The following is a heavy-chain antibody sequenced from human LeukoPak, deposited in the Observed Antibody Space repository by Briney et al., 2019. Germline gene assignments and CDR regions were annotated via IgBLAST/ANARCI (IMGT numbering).Heavy chain of an antibody. CDR3: ARAGSHRNSGYDY. CDR1: GFTFSSFF. V-gene: IGHV3-48*04. J-gene: IGHJ4*02. D-gene: IGHD5-12*01. CDR2: ISTSTTTM. Sequence: PAGGSLRLPCAASGFTFSSFFMNWVRQAPGKGLEWVSYISTSTTTMYYADSVKGRFTISRDNAKNSLYLQMNSLRAEDTAVYYCARAGSHRNSGYDYWGQGILVTVSS.